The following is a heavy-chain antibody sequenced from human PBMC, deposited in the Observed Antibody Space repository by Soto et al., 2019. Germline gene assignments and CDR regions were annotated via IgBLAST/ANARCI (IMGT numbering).Heavy chain of an antibody. J-gene: IGHJ3*02. V-gene: IGHV3-15*07. Sequence: GGSLRLSCAASGFTFSNAWMNWVRQAPGKGLEWVGRIKSKTDGGTTDYAAPVKGRFTISRDDSKNTLYLQMNSLKTEDTAVYYCTTEGVLRWFHVYSVSDAFDIWGQGTMVTVSS. CDR2: IKSKTDGGTT. CDR1: GFTFSNAW. CDR3: TTEGVLRWFHVYSVSDAFDI. D-gene: IGHD4-17*01.